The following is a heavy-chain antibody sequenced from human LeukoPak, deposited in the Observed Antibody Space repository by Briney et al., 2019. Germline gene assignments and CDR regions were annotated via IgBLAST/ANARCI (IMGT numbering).Heavy chain of an antibody. Sequence: SETLSLTCSVSGGSISNYYWGWIRQPPGKGLEWVGYIHYSGSTNYNPSLKSRVTISVDTSKNQFSLKLTSVTAADTAVYYCARVDDTSGYFYKFDYWGQGTLVTVSS. CDR1: GGSISNYY. V-gene: IGHV4-59*01. J-gene: IGHJ4*02. CDR2: IHYSGST. CDR3: ARVDDTSGYFYKFDY. D-gene: IGHD3-22*01.